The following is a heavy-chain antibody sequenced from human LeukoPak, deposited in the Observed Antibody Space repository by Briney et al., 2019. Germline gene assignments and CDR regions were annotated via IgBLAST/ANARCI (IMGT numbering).Heavy chain of an antibody. CDR1: GFTFSSYS. CDR2: ISSSSSYI. CDR3: ASQLRGCSSTSCSEYYFDY. J-gene: IGHJ4*02. V-gene: IGHV3-21*01. D-gene: IGHD2-2*01. Sequence: GGSLRLSCAASGFTFSSYSMNWVCQAPGKGLEWVSSISSSSSYIYYADSVKGRFTISRDNAKNSLYLQTNSLRAEDTAVYYCASQLRGCSSTSCSEYYFDYWGQGTLVTVSS.